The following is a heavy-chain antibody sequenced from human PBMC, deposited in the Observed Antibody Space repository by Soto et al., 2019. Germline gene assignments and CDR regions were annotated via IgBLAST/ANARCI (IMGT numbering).Heavy chain of an antibody. CDR3: ARGRDISY. D-gene: IGHD5-12*01. CDR1: GFTFSRSS. J-gene: IGHJ4*02. V-gene: IGHV3-21*01. Sequence: XXSLRLSFAASGFTFSRSSMNWVRQAPGKGLEWVSSISSSSSYIYYADSVKGRFTISRDNAKNSLYLKMNSLRAEDTAVYYCARGRDISYWGQGTLVTVSS. CDR2: ISSSSSYI.